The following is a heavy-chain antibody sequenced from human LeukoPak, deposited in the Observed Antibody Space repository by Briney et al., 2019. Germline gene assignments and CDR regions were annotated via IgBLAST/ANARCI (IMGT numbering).Heavy chain of an antibody. CDR3: AKDSGSYYTSDC. V-gene: IGHV3-30*02. CDR1: AFTFNNYD. J-gene: IGHJ4*02. D-gene: IGHD3-10*01. Sequence: GGSLRLSCAASAFTFNNYDMHWVRQAPGKGLEWVAIIRYDGSNKYYADFVKGRFTISRDNSKNTLYLLMNSLRAEDTAVYYCAKDSGSYYTSDCWGQGTLVTVSS. CDR2: IRYDGSNK.